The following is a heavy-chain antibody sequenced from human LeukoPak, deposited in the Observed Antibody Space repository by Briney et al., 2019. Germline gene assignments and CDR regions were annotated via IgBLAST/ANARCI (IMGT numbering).Heavy chain of an antibody. V-gene: IGHV3-23*01. CDR2: ISGSGGST. D-gene: IGHD2-15*01. Sequence: GGSLRLSCAASGFTFSSYAMSWVRQAPGKGLEWVSGISGSGGSTYYADSVKGRFTISRDNSKNTLYLQMNSLRAEDTAVYYCAKESGDCSGGSCYPLLYWGQGTLVTVSS. CDR3: AKESGDCSGGSCYPLLY. J-gene: IGHJ4*02. CDR1: GFTFSSYA.